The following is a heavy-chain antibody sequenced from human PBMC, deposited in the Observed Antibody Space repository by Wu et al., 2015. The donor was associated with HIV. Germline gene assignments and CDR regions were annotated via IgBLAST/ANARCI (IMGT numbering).Heavy chain of an antibody. CDR3: ARGHGYSSGWGAEYFQH. Sequence: QVQLVQSGPEVKKPGASVKVSCQASGYTFTDYDINWVRQAPGQGLEWLGWMNTNSGTGGPAQKFQGRVMINADESTSTAYMELSSLRSEDTAVYYCARGHGYSSGWGAEYFQHWGQGTLVTVSS. J-gene: IGHJ1*01. CDR2: MNTNSGTG. D-gene: IGHD6-19*01. V-gene: IGHV1-8*03. CDR1: GYTFTDYD.